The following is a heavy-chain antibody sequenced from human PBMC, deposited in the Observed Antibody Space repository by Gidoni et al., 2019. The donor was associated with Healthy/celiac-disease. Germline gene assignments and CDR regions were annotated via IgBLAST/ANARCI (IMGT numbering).Heavy chain of an antibody. V-gene: IGHV3-48*03. D-gene: IGHD5-12*01. CDR2: ISSRGSTI. CDR1: GFTFSSYE. CDR3: AREISYDSYSRVRWFDP. Sequence: EVQLVESGGGLVQPGGSLSLSCAASGFTFSSYEMNWVRQAPGKGLEWVSYISSRGSTIYYAASVKGRFTISRDNAKNSLYLQMNSLRAEDTAVYYCAREISYDSYSRVRWFDPWGQGTLVTVSS. J-gene: IGHJ5*02.